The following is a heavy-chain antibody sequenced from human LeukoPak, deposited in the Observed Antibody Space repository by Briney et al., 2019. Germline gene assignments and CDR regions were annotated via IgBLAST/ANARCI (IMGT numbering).Heavy chain of an antibody. CDR1: GYTFTSHY. CDR2: INPSGGST. CDR3: ARSIAARGSFDY. V-gene: IGHV1-46*01. D-gene: IGHD6-6*01. J-gene: IGHJ4*02. Sequence: ASVKVSCKASGYTFTSHYIHWVRQAPGQGLEWMGIINPSGGSTTYAQKLQGRVTMTTDTSTSTAYMELRSLRSDDTAVYYCARSIAARGSFDYWGQGTLVTVSS.